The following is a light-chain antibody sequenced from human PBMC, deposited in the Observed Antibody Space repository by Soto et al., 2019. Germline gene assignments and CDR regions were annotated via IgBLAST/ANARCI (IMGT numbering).Light chain of an antibody. V-gene: IGLV2-23*01. Sequence: QSALTQPASVSGSPGQSITISCTGTSSDLGSYKFVSWYQHHPGKAPKLMIYEGSKRPSGVSNRFSGSKSGNTASLTISGLQAEDEADYYCCSYAGSGTLIFGGGTQLTVL. CDR2: EGS. J-gene: IGLJ2*01. CDR1: SSDLGSYKF. CDR3: CSYAGSGTLI.